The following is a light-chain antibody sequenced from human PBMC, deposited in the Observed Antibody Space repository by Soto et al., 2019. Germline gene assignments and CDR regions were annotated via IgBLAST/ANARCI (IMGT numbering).Light chain of an antibody. CDR3: QQYGSSPRT. Sequence: EIVMTQSPATLSVSPGERAALSCWASQSVSSSYLAWYQQKPGQAPRLLIYGASSRATGIPDGFSGSGSGTDFTLTISRLEPEDFAVYYCQQYGSSPRTFGQGTKVDIK. CDR1: QSVSSSY. J-gene: IGKJ1*01. CDR2: GAS. V-gene: IGKV3-20*01.